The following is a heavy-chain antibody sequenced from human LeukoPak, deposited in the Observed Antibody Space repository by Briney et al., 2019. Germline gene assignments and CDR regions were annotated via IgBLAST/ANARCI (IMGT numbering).Heavy chain of an antibody. V-gene: IGHV4-39*01. CDR1: GGSISSSSYY. Sequence: SETLSLTCTVSGGSISSSSYYWGWIRQPPGKGLECIGSIYYSGSTYYNPSLKSRVTISVDTSKNQFSLKLSSVTAADTAVYYCARQAGGYWGQGTLVTVSS. J-gene: IGHJ4*02. CDR2: IYYSGST. D-gene: IGHD1-26*01. CDR3: ARQAGGY.